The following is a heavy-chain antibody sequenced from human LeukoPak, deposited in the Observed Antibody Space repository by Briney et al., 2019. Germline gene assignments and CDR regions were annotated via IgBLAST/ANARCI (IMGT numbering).Heavy chain of an antibody. V-gene: IGHV4-34*01. J-gene: IGHJ4*02. Sequence: SETLSLTCAVYGGSFSDYYWSWIRQPPEKGLEWIGEINQSGTTNYNPSLKSRVIISIDTSKNQFSLKLSSVTAADTAVYYCARRRRYYDSSGYYYKGVYFDYWGQGTLVTVSS. CDR3: ARRRRYYDSSGYYYKGVYFDY. CDR2: INQSGTT. D-gene: IGHD3-22*01. CDR1: GGSFSDYY.